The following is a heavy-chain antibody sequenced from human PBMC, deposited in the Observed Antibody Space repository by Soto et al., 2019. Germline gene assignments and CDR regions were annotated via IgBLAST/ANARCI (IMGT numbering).Heavy chain of an antibody. Sequence: SETLSLTCTVSGGSISSGGYYWSWIRQPPGKGLEWIGYIYYSGSTNYNPSLKSRVTISVDTSKNQFSLKLSSVTAADTAVYYCASIAVAGTFDSWGQGTLVTVS. CDR3: ASIAVAGTFDS. V-gene: IGHV4-61*08. CDR1: GGSISSGGYY. J-gene: IGHJ5*01. D-gene: IGHD6-19*01. CDR2: IYYSGST.